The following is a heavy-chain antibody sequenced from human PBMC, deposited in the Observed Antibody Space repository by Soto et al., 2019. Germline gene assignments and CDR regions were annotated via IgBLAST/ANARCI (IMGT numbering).Heavy chain of an antibody. Sequence: ATLSLTCNVSGASLSSYDWSWIRNPPGKGLEWIGRIYATGSSDYIPSLKSRITISVDMSKKQFSLTLRSVTAADTAMYYCVRDGKKNLRYWFDPWGQRSVVTVPS. D-gene: IGHD1-1*01. J-gene: IGHJ5*02. CDR3: VRDGKKNLRYWFDP. V-gene: IGHV4-4*07. CDR1: GASLSSYD. CDR2: IYATGSS.